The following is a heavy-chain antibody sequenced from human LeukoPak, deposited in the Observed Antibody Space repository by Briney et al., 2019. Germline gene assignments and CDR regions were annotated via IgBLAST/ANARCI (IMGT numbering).Heavy chain of an antibody. D-gene: IGHD3-22*01. CDR3: SRDKGGGHYYP. CDR1: GFTLSDHY. J-gene: IGHJ3*01. Sequence: PGGSLRLSCAASGFTLSDHYMDWVRQAPGKGLEGIGLTRNKARSYTTDYAASVKARFTISRDYSKTSLYLQMNSLKTADTAVYFCSRDKGGGHYYPWGQGTMVTVSS. CDR2: TRNKARSYTT. V-gene: IGHV3-72*01.